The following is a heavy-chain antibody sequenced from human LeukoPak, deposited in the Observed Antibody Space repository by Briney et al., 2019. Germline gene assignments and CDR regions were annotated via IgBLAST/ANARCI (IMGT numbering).Heavy chain of an antibody. Sequence: GGSLRLSCRGSGFTFGDHAMSWVRQAPGKGLEWVGFIRSKAYRGTTEYAASVKGRFTISRDDSASIAYLQMNSLKTEVTAVYYCARGPIQLWIHNAMDVWGQGTTVTVSS. CDR2: IRSKAYRGTT. CDR1: GFTFGDHA. CDR3: ARGPIQLWIHNAMDV. J-gene: IGHJ6*02. V-gene: IGHV3-49*04. D-gene: IGHD5-18*01.